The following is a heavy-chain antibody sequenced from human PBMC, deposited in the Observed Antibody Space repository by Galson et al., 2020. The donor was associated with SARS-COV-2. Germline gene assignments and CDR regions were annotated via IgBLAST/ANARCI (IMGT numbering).Heavy chain of an antibody. CDR2: INHSGST. CDR1: GGSFSGYY. V-gene: IGHV4-34*01. CDR3: ARARYSSSWYGRRNWFDP. D-gene: IGHD6-13*01. Sequence: SETLCLTCAVYGGSFSGYYWSWIRQPPGKGLEWIGEINHSGSTNYNPSLKSRVTISVDTSKNQFSLKLSSVTAADTAVYYCARARYSSSWYGRRNWFDPWGQGTLVTVSS. J-gene: IGHJ5*02.